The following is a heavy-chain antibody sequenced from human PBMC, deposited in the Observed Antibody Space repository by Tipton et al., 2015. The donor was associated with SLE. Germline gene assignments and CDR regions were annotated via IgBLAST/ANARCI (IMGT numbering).Heavy chain of an antibody. D-gene: IGHD2-21*01. CDR2: ISSSGSTI. CDR3: ARAGGDYYFDY. Sequence: SLRLSCAASGYTFSSYEMNWVRQDPGKGLEWVSYISSSGSTIYYADSVKGRFTISRDNAKNSLYLQMNSLRAEDTAVYYCARAGGDYYFDYWGQGTLVTVSS. J-gene: IGHJ4*02. V-gene: IGHV3-48*03. CDR1: GYTFSSYE.